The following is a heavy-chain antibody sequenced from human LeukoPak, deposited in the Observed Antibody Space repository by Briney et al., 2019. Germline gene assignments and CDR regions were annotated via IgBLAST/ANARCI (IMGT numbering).Heavy chain of an antibody. D-gene: IGHD2-2*01. CDR3: ARDLRCSSTRSYYYYGMDV. CDR1: GFTFSDYY. J-gene: IGHJ6*02. CDR2: ISSSGSTI. Sequence: GGSLRLSCAASGFTFSDYYMSWIRQAPGKGLEWVSYISSSGSTIYYADSVKGRFTISRDNAKNSLYLQMNSLRAEDTAVYYCARDLRCSSTRSYYYYGMDVSGQGTTVTVFS. V-gene: IGHV3-11*01.